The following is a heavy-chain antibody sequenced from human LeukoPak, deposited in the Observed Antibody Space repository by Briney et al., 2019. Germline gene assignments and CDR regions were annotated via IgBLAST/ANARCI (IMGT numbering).Heavy chain of an antibody. CDR1: GGSISSSSYS. D-gene: IGHD5-18*01. V-gene: IGHV4-39*07. J-gene: IGHJ4*02. CDR2: INHSGST. Sequence: SETLSLTCTVSGGSISSSSYSWTWIRQPPGKGLEWIGEINHSGSTNYNPSLKSRVTISVDTSKNQFSLKLSSVTAADTAVYYCARGAGYSYGKGDYWGQGTLVTVSS. CDR3: ARGAGYSYGKGDY.